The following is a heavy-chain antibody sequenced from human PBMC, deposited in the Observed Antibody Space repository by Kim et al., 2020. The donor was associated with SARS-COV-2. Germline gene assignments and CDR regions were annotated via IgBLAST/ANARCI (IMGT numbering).Heavy chain of an antibody. J-gene: IGHJ3*02. CDR2: IYYSGST. Sequence: SETLSLTCTVSGGSISSSSYYWGWIRQPPGKGLEWIGSIYYSGSTYYNPSLKSRVTISVDTSTNQFSLKLCSVTAADTAVYYCARRRALVAFDIWGQGPMVTVSS. CDR3: ARRRALVAFDI. D-gene: IGHD2-21*01. V-gene: IGHV4-39*01. CDR1: GGSISSSSYY.